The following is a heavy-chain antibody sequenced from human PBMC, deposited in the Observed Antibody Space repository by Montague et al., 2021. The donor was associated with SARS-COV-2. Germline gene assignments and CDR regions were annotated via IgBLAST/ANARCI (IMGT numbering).Heavy chain of an antibody. CDR2: IXXXXDX. CDR3: ARIWGATRGDAFDI. V-gene: IGHV2-70*01. D-gene: IGHD1-26*01. Sequence: VKPTQTLTLTCTFSGFSLSTSGMGVSWIRQSPGKALEWLALIXXXXDXYYSTSLKTRLTISKDTSKNQVVLTMTNMDPVDTATYYCARIWGATRGDAFDIWGQGTMVTVSS. CDR1: GFSLSTSGMG. J-gene: IGHJ3*02.